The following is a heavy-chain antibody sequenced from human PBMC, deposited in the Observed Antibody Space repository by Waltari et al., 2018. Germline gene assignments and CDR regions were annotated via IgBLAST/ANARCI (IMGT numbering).Heavy chain of an antibody. CDR2: INTDTGTP. D-gene: IGHD6-6*01. CDR1: GYSFSDYP. J-gene: IGHJ2*01. V-gene: IGHV7-4-1*02. CDR3: ARKIGATSSAWYFDL. Sequence: QVQLVQSGSELREPGASVKISCQASGYSFSDYPMNWVRQAPGQGLEWMGWINTDTGTPTYAQGFTGRFVFSLDTSVSTAYLQISSLEAEDTAVYYCARKIGATSSAWYFDLWGRGSLVTVSS.